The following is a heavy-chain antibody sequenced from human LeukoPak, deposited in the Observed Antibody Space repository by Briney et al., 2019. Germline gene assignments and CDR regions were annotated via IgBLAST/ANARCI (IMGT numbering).Heavy chain of an antibody. CDR1: GFTFSSHP. CDR3: AKDGYGSGGRWFDP. J-gene: IGHJ5*02. V-gene: IGHV3-23*01. D-gene: IGHD3-10*01. Sequence: PGGSLRLSCAASGFTFSSHPMSWVRQAPGKGLEWISSFRGNGGSTYYAESVRGRFTISRDKSKNTLYLQMNSLRAEDSAVYYCAKDGYGSGGRWFDPWGRGTLVTVSS. CDR2: FRGNGGST.